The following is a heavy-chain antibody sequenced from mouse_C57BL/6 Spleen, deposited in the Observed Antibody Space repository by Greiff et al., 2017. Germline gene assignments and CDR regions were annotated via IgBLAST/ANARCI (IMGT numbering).Heavy chain of an antibody. CDR2: IYPGDGDT. Sequence: VQLQESGAELVKPGASVKISCKASGYAFSSYWMNWVKQRPGKGLEWIGQIYPGDGDTNYNGKFKGKATLTADKSSSTAYMQLSSLTSEDSAVYFCARSGDYDPFAYWGQGTLVTVSA. V-gene: IGHV1-80*01. CDR1: GYAFSSYW. CDR3: ARSGDYDPFAY. D-gene: IGHD2-4*01. J-gene: IGHJ3*01.